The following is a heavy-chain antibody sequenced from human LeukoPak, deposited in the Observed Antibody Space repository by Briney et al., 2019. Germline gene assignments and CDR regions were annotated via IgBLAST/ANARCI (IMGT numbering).Heavy chain of an antibody. Sequence: PGGSLRLSCAASGFTFSGYAMHWVRQAPGKGLEWVAVISYDGSNKYYADSVKGRFTISRDNSKNTLYLQMNSLRAEDTAVYYCARVFPYGSGSYYNEYYFDYWGQGTLVTVSS. D-gene: IGHD3-10*01. J-gene: IGHJ4*02. CDR3: ARVFPYGSGSYYNEYYFDY. CDR1: GFTFSGYA. V-gene: IGHV3-30*04. CDR2: ISYDGSNK.